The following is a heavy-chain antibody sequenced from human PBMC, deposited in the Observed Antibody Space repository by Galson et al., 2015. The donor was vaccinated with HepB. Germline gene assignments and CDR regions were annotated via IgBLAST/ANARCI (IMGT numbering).Heavy chain of an antibody. CDR1: GYTFTSYA. V-gene: IGHV1-3*01. J-gene: IGHJ4*02. CDR3: ARGWNSYGFGDPAITIDY. CDR2: INAGNGNT. Sequence: SVKVSCKASGYTFTSYAMHWVRQAPGQRLEWMGWINAGNGNTKYSQKFQGRVTMTRDTSTSTVYMELSSLRSEDTAVYYCARGWNSYGFGDPAITIDYWGQGTLVTVSS. D-gene: IGHD5-18*01.